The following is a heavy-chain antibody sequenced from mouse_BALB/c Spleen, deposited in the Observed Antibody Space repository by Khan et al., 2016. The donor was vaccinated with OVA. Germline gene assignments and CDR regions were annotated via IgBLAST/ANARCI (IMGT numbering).Heavy chain of an antibody. V-gene: IGHV3-2*02. CDR1: GYSITNNYA. D-gene: IGHD1-1*01. Sequence: EVKLLESGPGLVKPSQSLSLTCTVTGYSITNNYAWNWIRQFPGNKLEWMGYISYSGSTNYNPSLKSQISITRDTSKNQFFLQLNSVTTEDTATYYCARGNYYGYYFDYGGQGTTLTVSS. J-gene: IGHJ2*01. CDR2: ISYSGST. CDR3: ARGNYYGYYFDY.